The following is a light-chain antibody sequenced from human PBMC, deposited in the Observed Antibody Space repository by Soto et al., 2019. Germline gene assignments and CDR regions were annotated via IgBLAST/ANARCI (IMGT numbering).Light chain of an antibody. Sequence: QSALTQPASVSGSPGQSITISCTGTSSDVGSYDLVSWYQQHPGRAPKLMIYEGSRRPSGVSNRFSGSKSGNTASLTISGLQAEYEADYYCSSYAGSSTVVFGGGTKLTVL. J-gene: IGLJ2*01. CDR3: SSYAGSSTVV. CDR1: SSDVGSYDL. V-gene: IGLV2-23*01. CDR2: EGS.